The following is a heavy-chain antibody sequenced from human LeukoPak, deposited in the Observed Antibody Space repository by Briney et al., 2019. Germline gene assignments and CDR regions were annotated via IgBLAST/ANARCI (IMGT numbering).Heavy chain of an antibody. V-gene: IGHV3-23*01. CDR1: GFSFSSYA. Sequence: GGSLRLSCAASGFSFSSYAMTWARQAPVKGLEWVSAISGDGTRTYYADSVKGRFSISRDNSKNTLYLEMSSLRVEDTAIYYCAKWPEGAMDYFDYWGQGTLVSVSS. CDR3: AKWPEGAMDYFDY. D-gene: IGHD3-16*01. CDR2: ISGDGTRT. J-gene: IGHJ4*02.